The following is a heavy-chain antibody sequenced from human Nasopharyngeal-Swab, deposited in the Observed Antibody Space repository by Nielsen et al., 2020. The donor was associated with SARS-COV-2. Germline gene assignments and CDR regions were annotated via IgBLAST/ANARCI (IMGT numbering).Heavy chain of an antibody. CDR2: IKQDGSEK. V-gene: IGHV3-7*04. D-gene: IGHD7-27*01. CDR1: GFPFRNYY. Sequence: GESLKISCAASGFPFRNYYMTWVRQPPGKGLEWVANIKQDGSEKYYVDSVKGRFTISRDNAKNSLYLQMNSLRAEDTAVYYCARDGLWGRDYWGQGTLVTVSS. J-gene: IGHJ4*02. CDR3: ARDGLWGRDY.